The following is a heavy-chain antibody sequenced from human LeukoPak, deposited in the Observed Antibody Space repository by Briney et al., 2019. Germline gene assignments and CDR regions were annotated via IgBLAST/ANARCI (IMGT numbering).Heavy chain of an antibody. J-gene: IGHJ6*03. CDR2: IYYSGST. Sequence: SETLSLTCTVSGGSISSSSYYWGWIRQPPGKGLEWIGSIYYSGSTYYNPSLKSRVTISVDTSKNQFSLKLSSVTAADTAVYYCAREQWLNYYYYYMDVWGKGTTVTVSS. V-gene: IGHV4-39*01. CDR3: AREQWLNYYYYYMDV. CDR1: GGSISSSSYY. D-gene: IGHD6-19*01.